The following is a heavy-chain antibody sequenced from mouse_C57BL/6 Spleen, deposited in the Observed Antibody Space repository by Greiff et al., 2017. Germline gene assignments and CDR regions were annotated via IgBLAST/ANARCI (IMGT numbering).Heavy chain of an antibody. Sequence: QVQLKQPGAELVRPGSSVKLSCKASGYTFTSYWMDWVKQRPGQGLEWIGNIYPSDSETNYNQKFKDKATLTVDKSSSTAYMQLSSLTSEDSAVYDCARLGREDWYFDVWGTGTTVTVSS. CDR3: ARLGREDWYFDV. D-gene: IGHD4-1*01. J-gene: IGHJ1*03. CDR2: IYPSDSET. V-gene: IGHV1-61*01. CDR1: GYTFTSYW.